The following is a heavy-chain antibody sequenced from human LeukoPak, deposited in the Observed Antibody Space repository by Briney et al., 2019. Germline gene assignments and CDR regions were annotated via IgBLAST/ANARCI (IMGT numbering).Heavy chain of an antibody. CDR1: GGSISSYY. D-gene: IGHD1-14*01. Sequence: SETLSLTCTVSGGSISSYYWSWIRQPPGKGLEWIGYIYYSGSTNYNPSLKSRVTISVDTSKNQFSLKLSSVTAADTAVYYCARHLGRLGNFDYWGHGTLVTVSS. J-gene: IGHJ4*01. CDR3: ARHLGRLGNFDY. CDR2: IYYSGST. V-gene: IGHV4-59*08.